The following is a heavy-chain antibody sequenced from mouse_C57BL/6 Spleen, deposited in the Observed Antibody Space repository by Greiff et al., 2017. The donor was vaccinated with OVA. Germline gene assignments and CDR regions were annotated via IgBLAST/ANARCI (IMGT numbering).Heavy chain of an antibody. CDR2: IWSGGST. CDR1: GFSLTSYG. Sequence: QVQLQQSGPGLVQPSQSLSITCTVSGFSLTSYGVHWVRQSPGKGLEWLGVIWSGGSTDYNAAFISRLSISKDNSKSQVFFKMNSLQADDTAIYYCARSITTVVASPYYAMDYWGQGTSVTVSS. J-gene: IGHJ4*01. CDR3: ARSITTVVASPYYAMDY. D-gene: IGHD1-1*01. V-gene: IGHV2-2*01.